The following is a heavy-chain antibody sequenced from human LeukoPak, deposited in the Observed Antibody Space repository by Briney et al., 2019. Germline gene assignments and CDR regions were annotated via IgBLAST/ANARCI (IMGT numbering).Heavy chain of an antibody. V-gene: IGHV4-59*11. Sequence: PSETLSLTCTVSGGSISSHYWSWIRQPPGKGLEWIGYIYYSGSTNYNPSLKSRVTISVDTSKNQFSLKLSSVTAADTAVYYCAREGNGYNYANWFDPWGQGTLVTVSS. CDR1: GGSISSHY. CDR2: IYYSGST. J-gene: IGHJ5*02. CDR3: AREGNGYNYANWFDP. D-gene: IGHD5-24*01.